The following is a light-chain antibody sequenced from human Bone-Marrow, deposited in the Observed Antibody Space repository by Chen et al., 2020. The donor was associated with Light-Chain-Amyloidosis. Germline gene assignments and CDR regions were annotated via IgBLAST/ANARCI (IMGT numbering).Light chain of an antibody. CDR2: EVT. J-gene: IGLJ1*01. Sequence: QSALPQPASVSGAPGQSITISCTGTSSDVGVDNHVSWYQQHPDKAPKLMIYEVTNRPASVPDRFSGSKSNNTASLIISGLQTEDEADYFCSSYTITNTLVFGSGTRVTVL. CDR3: SSYTITNTLV. V-gene: IGLV2-14*01. CDR1: SSDVGVDNH.